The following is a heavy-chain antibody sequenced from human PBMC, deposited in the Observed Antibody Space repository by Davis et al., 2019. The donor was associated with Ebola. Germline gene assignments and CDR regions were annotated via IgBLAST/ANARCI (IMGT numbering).Heavy chain of an antibody. V-gene: IGHV5-51*01. J-gene: IGHJ4*02. CDR1: RYSFTRYW. CDR3: ARGTSLARNFDY. CDR2: IYPDDSDT. Sequence: GGSLRLSCKGSRYSFTRYWIGRVRQMPGKGLEWIGIIYPDDSDTRYSPSFQGQVNNSADESISTAYLQWSSLKASDTAMYYCARGTSLARNFDYWGQGTLVSVSS. D-gene: IGHD3-16*02.